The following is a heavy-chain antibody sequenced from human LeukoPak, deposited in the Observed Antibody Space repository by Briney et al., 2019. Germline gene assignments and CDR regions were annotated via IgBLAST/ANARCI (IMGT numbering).Heavy chain of an antibody. CDR1: GFTFSSYD. Sequence: GGSLRLSCAASGFTFSSYDMHWVRQATGKVLEWVSAIGTAGDTYYPGSVKGRFTISRENAKNSLYLQMNSLRAGDTAVYYCARGGDIVGSMFLLDYWGQGTLVTVSS. CDR3: ARGGDIVGSMFLLDY. CDR2: IGTAGDT. V-gene: IGHV3-13*01. J-gene: IGHJ4*02. D-gene: IGHD5-12*01.